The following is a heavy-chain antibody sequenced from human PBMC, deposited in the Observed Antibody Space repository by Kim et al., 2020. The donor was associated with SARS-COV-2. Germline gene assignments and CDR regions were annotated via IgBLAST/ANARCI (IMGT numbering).Heavy chain of an antibody. J-gene: IGHJ3*02. CDR1: GGSISSGGYY. D-gene: IGHD3-3*01. Sequence: SETLSLTCTVSGGSISSGGYYWSWIRQHPGKGLEWIGYIYYSGSTYYNPSLKSRVTISVDTSKNQFSLKLSSVTAADTAVYYCARGEMIFGVVNYAFDIWGQGTMVTVSS. V-gene: IGHV4-31*03. CDR3: ARGEMIFGVVNYAFDI. CDR2: IYYSGST.